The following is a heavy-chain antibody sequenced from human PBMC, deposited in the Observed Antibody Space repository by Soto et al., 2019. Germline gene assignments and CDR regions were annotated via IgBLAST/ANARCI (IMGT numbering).Heavy chain of an antibody. CDR3: AREPATAKPEGVDF. J-gene: IGHJ4*02. CDR1: GYTFSDYY. Sequence: VSCKASGYTFSDYYIHWVRQAPGQGLEWMGWINPNSGGTKYAPKFQGGVTMTRDASITTAYMELSRLRSGDTAVYYCAREPATAKPEGVDFWGQGTLVTVS. CDR2: INPNSGGT. V-gene: IGHV1-2*02. D-gene: IGHD1-1*01.